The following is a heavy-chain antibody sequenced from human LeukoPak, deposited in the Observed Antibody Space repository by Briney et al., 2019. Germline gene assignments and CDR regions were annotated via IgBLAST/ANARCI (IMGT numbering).Heavy chain of an antibody. CDR1: GGSISSSSYY. CDR2: IYYSGST. D-gene: IGHD6-25*01. J-gene: IGHJ3*02. CDR3: ARADSSDDAFDI. Sequence: SGTLSLTCTVSGGSISSSSYYWGWIRQPPGKGLEWIGSIYYSGSTYYNPSLKSRVTISVDTSKNQFSLKLSSVTAADTAVYYCARADSSDDAFDIWGQGTVVTVSS. V-gene: IGHV4-39*01.